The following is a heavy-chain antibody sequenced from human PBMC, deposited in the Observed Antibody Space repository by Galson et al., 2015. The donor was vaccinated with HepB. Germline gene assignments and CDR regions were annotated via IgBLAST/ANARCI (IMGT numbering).Heavy chain of an antibody. CDR2: ISYDGSYK. CDR3: ARDRDYARTAGLDS. V-gene: IGHV3-30-3*01. J-gene: IGHJ4*02. CDR1: GLIFSGYT. Sequence: SLRLSCAASGLIFSGYTMHWVRQAPGKGLEWVADISYDGSYKDYAESVRGRFTISRDNSKNTLYLQMNSLRPDDTAIYYCARDRDYARTAGLDSWGQGTLVAASS. D-gene: IGHD4-17*01.